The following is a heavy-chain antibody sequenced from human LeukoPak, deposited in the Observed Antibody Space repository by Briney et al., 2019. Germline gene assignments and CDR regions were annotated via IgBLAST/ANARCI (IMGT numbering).Heavy chain of an antibody. CDR2: ISGSGGST. Sequence: PGGSLRLSCAASGFTFSSYAMSWVRQAPGKGLEWVSAISGSGGSTYYADSVKGRFTISRDNSKNTLYLQMNSLRAEDTAVYYCAKARDAITMMVVARRLDAFDIWGQGTMVTVSS. CDR1: GFTFSSYA. J-gene: IGHJ3*02. V-gene: IGHV3-23*01. CDR3: AKARDAITMMVVARRLDAFDI. D-gene: IGHD3-22*01.